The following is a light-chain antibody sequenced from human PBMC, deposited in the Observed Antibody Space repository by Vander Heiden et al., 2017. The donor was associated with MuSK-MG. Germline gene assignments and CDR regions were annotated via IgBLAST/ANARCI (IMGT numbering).Light chain of an antibody. Sequence: QSALTQPASVSGSPGQSVTISCTGTSSDVGSYNRVSWYQQPPGKAPKLMIYEVSNRPSGVSNRFSGSKSGNTASLTISELQAEDEADYYFSSYTSSSTVVFGGGTKLTVL. J-gene: IGLJ3*02. V-gene: IGLV2-14*01. CDR1: SSDVGSYNR. CDR3: SSYTSSSTVV. CDR2: EVS.